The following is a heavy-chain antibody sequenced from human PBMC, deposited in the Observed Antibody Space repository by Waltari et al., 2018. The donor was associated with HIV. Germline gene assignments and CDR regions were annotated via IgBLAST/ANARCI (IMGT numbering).Heavy chain of an antibody. Sequence: QVQLVQSGAEVKKPGSSVKVSCKASGGTFSSYALSWVRQAPGQGLEWMGGIIPIFGTANYAQKFQGRVTITADESTSTAYMELSSLRSEDTAVYYCARVGITMVQGVIHYYYYGMDVWGQGTTVTVSS. CDR3: ARVGITMVQGVIHYYYYGMDV. J-gene: IGHJ6*02. D-gene: IGHD3-10*01. V-gene: IGHV1-69*01. CDR2: IIPIFGTA. CDR1: GGTFSSYA.